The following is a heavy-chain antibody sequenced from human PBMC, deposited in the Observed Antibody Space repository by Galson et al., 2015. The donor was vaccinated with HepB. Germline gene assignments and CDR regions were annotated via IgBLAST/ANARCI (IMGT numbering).Heavy chain of an antibody. V-gene: IGHV3-30-3*01. J-gene: IGHJ6*02. D-gene: IGHD6-19*01. CDR1: GFTFSSYA. CDR2: ISYDGSNK. Sequence: SLRLSCAASGFTFSSYAMHWVRQAPGKGLEWVAVISYDGSNKYYADSVKGRFTISRDNSKNTLYLQMNSLRAEDTAVYYCARDDASGLGQWLVRYYYYGMDVWGQGTTVTVSS. CDR3: ARDDASGLGQWLVRYYYYGMDV.